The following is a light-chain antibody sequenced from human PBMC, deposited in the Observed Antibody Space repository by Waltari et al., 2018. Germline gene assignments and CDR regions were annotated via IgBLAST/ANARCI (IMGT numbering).Light chain of an antibody. J-gene: IGLJ3*02. CDR1: SSDVGGYNY. V-gene: IGLV2-11*01. CDR2: DVS. Sequence: QSALTQPRSVSGSPGQSVTISCTGTSSDVGGYNYVSWYQQHPGKAPKPRIYDVSKRPSGVPDRFSGAKSGDTASRTISGLQAEDEADYYCGSYAGSYTWVFGGGTKLTVL. CDR3: GSYAGSYTWV.